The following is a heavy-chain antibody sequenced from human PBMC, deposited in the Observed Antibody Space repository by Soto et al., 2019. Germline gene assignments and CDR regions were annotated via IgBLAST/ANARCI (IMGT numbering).Heavy chain of an antibody. J-gene: IGHJ4*02. Sequence: GGSLRLSCAASGFTFSSYSMNWVRQAPGKGLEWVSYISSSSSTIYYADSVKGRFTISRDNAKNSLYLQMNSLRDEDTAVYYCARVLFSGSYHTQPIDYWGQGTLVTVSS. CDR3: ARVLFSGSYHTQPIDY. CDR2: ISSSSSTI. D-gene: IGHD1-26*01. V-gene: IGHV3-48*02. CDR1: GFTFSSYS.